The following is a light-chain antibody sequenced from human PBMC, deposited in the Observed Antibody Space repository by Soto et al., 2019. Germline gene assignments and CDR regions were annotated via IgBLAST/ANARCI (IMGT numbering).Light chain of an antibody. V-gene: IGKV1-5*03. Sequence: DIQMTHSPSTLSASVGDRFTISCRSSQNINTWLAWYKQQPGKAPQLLIYKASSLESGVPSRFSGSGSGTDFTLTISSLRPDDFVNFYYQQYNDSFTPFGQGTKVEIK. CDR1: QNINTW. J-gene: IGKJ1*01. CDR2: KAS. CDR3: QQYNDSFTP.